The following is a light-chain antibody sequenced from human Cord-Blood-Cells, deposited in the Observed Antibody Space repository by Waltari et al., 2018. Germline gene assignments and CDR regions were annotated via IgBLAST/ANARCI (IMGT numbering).Light chain of an antibody. CDR3: SSYTSSSTVV. Sequence: QSALTQPPSVSGSPGQSVTISYTGTSSDVGRYNRVSWYQQPPGTAPKLMIYEVSNRPSGVPDRFSGSKSGNTASLTISGLQAEDEADYYCSSYTSSSTVVFGGGTKLTVL. V-gene: IGLV2-18*02. J-gene: IGLJ2*01. CDR1: SSDVGRYNR. CDR2: EVS.